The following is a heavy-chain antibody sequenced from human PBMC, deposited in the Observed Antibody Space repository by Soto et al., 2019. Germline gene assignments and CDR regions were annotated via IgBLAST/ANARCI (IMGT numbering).Heavy chain of an antibody. CDR2: ISSSGTI. CDR1: GFTFSSYS. Sequence: PGGSLRLSCVASGFTFSSYSINWVRQAPGKGLEWVSYISSSGTIYHADSVQGRFTISRDNAKNSVHLQMNSLRDEDTAVYYCARSGSYDYWGQGTLVTVSS. J-gene: IGHJ4*02. V-gene: IGHV3-48*02. CDR3: ARSGSYDY. D-gene: IGHD1-26*01.